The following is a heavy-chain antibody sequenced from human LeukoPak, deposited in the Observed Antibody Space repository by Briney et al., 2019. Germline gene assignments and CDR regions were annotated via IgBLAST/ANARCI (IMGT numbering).Heavy chain of an antibody. CDR1: GYTFTSYG. V-gene: IGHV1-18*01. CDR2: ISSYDGST. Sequence: ASVKVSCKASGYTFTSYGISWVRQAPGEGLEWMGWISSYDGSTNYAQKFQDRVTVTTDTPTSTVYMELRSLRSDDTAVYYCARARLPNAYFDYWGQGTLVTVSS. D-gene: IGHD2-21*01. J-gene: IGHJ4*02. CDR3: ARARLPNAYFDY.